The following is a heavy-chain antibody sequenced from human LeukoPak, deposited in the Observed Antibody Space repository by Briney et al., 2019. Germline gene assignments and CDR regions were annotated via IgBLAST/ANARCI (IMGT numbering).Heavy chain of an antibody. J-gene: IGHJ5*02. CDR3: ASTIFGGFDP. D-gene: IGHD3-3*01. CDR1: GFTFDDYG. CDR2: INWNGGST. Sequence: GGSLRLSCAASGFTFDDYGMNWVRQAPGKGLEWVSGINWNGGSTGYADSVRGRFTISRDNAKNSLYLQMNSLRAEDTALYYCASTIFGGFDPWGQGTLVTVSS. V-gene: IGHV3-20*04.